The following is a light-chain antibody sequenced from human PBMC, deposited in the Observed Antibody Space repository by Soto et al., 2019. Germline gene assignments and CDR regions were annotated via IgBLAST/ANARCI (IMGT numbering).Light chain of an antibody. CDR1: QSLLHSNGYNY. CDR3: MQALHSFT. Sequence: DIVMTQSPLSLPVTPGEPASISCRSSQSLLHSNGYNYLDWYLQKPGQSPQLLIYLGSNRASGVPDRVSGSGSGTDFTLKISRVEAEDVGVYYCMQALHSFTFGPGTKVDIK. J-gene: IGKJ3*01. CDR2: LGS. V-gene: IGKV2-28*01.